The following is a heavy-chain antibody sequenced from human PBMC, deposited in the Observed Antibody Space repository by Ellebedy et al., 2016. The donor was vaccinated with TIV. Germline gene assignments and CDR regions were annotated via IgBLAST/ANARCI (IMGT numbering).Heavy chain of an antibody. CDR3: AGEGMAAGRRGWIAP. J-gene: IGHJ5*01. Sequence: GESLKISCVGSGFTFSRYAMHWVRQAPGKGLEWVALIWYDGTNDQYADSVKGRFRMSRDNSKNTVYLQMNSLRDEDTAVYYCAGEGMAAGRRGWIAPWGQGTLVTVSS. V-gene: IGHV3-33*01. D-gene: IGHD5-24*01. CDR2: IWYDGTND. CDR1: GFTFSRYA.